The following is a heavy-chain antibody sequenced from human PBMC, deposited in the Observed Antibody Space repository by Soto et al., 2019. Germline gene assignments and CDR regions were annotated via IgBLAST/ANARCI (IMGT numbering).Heavy chain of an antibody. CDR1: GGSISSSNW. CDR2: IYHSGST. V-gene: IGHV4-4*02. D-gene: IGHD2-2*01. Sequence: QVQLQESGPGLVKPSGTLSLTRAVSGGSISSSNWWSWVRQPPGKGLEWIGEIYHSGSTNYNPSLKRRVTISVDKSKNQFSLKLSSVTAADTAVYYCARVGGFVVVPAAIRGTPNWFDPWGQGTLVTVSS. CDR3: ARVGGFVVVPAAIRGTPNWFDP. J-gene: IGHJ5*02.